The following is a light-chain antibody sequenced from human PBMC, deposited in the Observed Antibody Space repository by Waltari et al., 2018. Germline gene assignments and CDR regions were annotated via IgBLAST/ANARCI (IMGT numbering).Light chain of an antibody. V-gene: IGLV3-21*04. CDR3: QVWDSTSDHYV. CDR1: KIGSKS. CDR2: YDD. Sequence: SYVLTQPPSMSVAPGKTATITCGGDKIGSKSVHWYKQKPGQAPILVIYYDDERPSGIPVRFFGSNSGNTATLTISRVEAGDDADYYFQVWDSTSDHYVFATGTRVTVL. J-gene: IGLJ1*01.